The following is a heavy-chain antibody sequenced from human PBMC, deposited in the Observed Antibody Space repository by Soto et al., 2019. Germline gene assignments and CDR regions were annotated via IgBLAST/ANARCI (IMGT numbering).Heavy chain of an antibody. J-gene: IGHJ4*02. Sequence: QVQLVESGGGVVQPGRSLRLSCAASGFTFSSYGMHRVRQAPGKGLEWVAVISYDGSNKYYADSVKGRFTISRDNSKNTLYLQMNSLRAEDTAVYYCAKDSSLGYWGQGTLVTVSS. CDR3: AKDSSLGY. CDR1: GFTFSSYG. CDR2: ISYDGSNK. V-gene: IGHV3-30*18.